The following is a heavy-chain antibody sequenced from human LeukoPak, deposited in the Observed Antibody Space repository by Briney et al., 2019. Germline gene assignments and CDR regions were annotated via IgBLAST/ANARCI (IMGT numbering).Heavy chain of an antibody. Sequence: SVKVSCKASGGTFSSYAISWVRQAPGQGLEWMGGIIPIFGTANYAQKFQGRVTITTDESTSTAYMELSSLRSEDTAVYYCARGMATISNWFDPWGQGTLVTVSS. CDR2: IIPIFGTA. CDR3: ARGMATISNWFDP. D-gene: IGHD5-24*01. J-gene: IGHJ5*02. V-gene: IGHV1-69*05. CDR1: GGTFSSYA.